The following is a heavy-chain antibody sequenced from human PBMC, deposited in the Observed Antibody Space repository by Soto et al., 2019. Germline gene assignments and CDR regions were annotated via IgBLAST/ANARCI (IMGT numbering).Heavy chain of an antibody. Sequence: QVQLVQSGAEVKKPGSSVKVSCRASGGTFSSYTISWVRQAPGQGLAWMGGIILMFGTTRYAQKFQGRVTITAYKSTNTAYMELSSLRSEDTAVYYCARGGDGYNQAYKYYFDYWGQGTLVTVSS. CDR3: ARGGDGYNQAYKYYFDY. J-gene: IGHJ4*02. CDR1: GGTFSSYT. V-gene: IGHV1-69*06. CDR2: IILMFGTT. D-gene: IGHD5-12*01.